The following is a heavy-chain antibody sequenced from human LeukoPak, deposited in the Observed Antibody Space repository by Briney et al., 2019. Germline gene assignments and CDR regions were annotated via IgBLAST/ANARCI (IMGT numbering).Heavy chain of an antibody. CDR3: ARNNYDFWSGYPSNYYYMDV. J-gene: IGHJ6*03. V-gene: IGHV1-69*13. CDR1: GGTLSSYA. CDR2: IIPIFGTA. D-gene: IGHD3-3*01. Sequence: SVKVSCKASGGTLSSYAISWVRQAPGQGLEWMGGIIPIFGTANYAQKFQGRVTITADESTSTAYMELSSLRSEDTAVYYCARNNYDFWSGYPSNYYYMDVWGKGTTVTVSS.